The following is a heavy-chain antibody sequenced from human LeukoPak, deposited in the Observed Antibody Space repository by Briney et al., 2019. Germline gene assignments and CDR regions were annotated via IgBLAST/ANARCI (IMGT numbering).Heavy chain of an antibody. CDR1: GFTFSSYS. CDR3: AAQTYYYDSSGYNSGY. CDR2: ISSSSSYI. Sequence: AGGSLRLSCAASGFTFSSYSMNWVCQAPGKGLEWVSSISSSSSYIYYADSVKGRFTISRDNAKNSLYLQMNSLRAEDTAVYYCAAQTYYYDSSGYNSGYWGQGTLVTYSS. D-gene: IGHD3-22*01. V-gene: IGHV3-21*01. J-gene: IGHJ4*02.